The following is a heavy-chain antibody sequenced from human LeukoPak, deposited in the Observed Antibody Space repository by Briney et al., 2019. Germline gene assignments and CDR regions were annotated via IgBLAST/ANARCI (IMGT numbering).Heavy chain of an antibody. CDR2: IYYSGST. V-gene: IGHV4-59*01. Sequence: SETLSLTCTVSGGSISSYYWSWIRQPRGKGLEWIGYIYYSGSTNYNPSLKSRVTISVDTSKNQFSLKLSSVTAADTAVYYCARAAWFGAPGDWFDPWGQGTLVTVSS. D-gene: IGHD3-10*01. CDR1: GGSISSYY. CDR3: ARAAWFGAPGDWFDP. J-gene: IGHJ5*02.